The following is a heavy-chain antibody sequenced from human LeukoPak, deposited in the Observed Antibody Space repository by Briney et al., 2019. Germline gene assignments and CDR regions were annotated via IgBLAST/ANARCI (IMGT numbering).Heavy chain of an antibody. J-gene: IGHJ4*02. CDR1: GFTFSSYW. CDR2: INTDGSST. D-gene: IGHD3-3*01. CDR3: ARDRKKHTIFGVVTRENYFDY. Sequence: PGGSLRLSCAASGFTFSSYWMHWVRQAPGKGLVWVSRINTDGSSTSYADSVKGRFTISRDNAKNSLYLQMNSLRAEDTAVYYCARDRKKHTIFGVVTRENYFDYWGQGTLVTVSS. V-gene: IGHV3-74*01.